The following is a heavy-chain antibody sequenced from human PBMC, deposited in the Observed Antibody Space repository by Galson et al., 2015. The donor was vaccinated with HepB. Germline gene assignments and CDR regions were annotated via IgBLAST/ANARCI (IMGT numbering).Heavy chain of an antibody. CDR3: GRSRGACGYHYDY. J-gene: IGHJ4*02. D-gene: IGHD3-22*01. CDR2: IDSDERGT. Sequence: SLRLSCAATSGFTFNNYKIHWVRHVPGKGLVWVAYIDSDERGTKYADSVKGRFTISRDNARNTVFLQMNSLRVEDTAVYFCGRSRGACGYHYDYWGQGTLVAVSS. V-gene: IGHV3-74*03. CDR1: GFTFNNYK.